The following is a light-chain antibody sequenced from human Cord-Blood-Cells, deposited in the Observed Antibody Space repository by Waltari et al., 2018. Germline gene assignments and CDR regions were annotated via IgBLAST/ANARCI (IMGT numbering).Light chain of an antibody. CDR1: VLAKKY. CDR2: KDS. CDR3: YSAADNKGV. J-gene: IGLJ3*02. V-gene: IGLV3-27*01. Sequence: SNELTQPSSVSVSPGQTARITCSGDVLAKKYARWFQQKPGQAPVLVIYKDSERPSGIPERFSGSSSGTTVTLTIGGAQVEEEADYYCYSAADNKGVFGGGTKLTVL.